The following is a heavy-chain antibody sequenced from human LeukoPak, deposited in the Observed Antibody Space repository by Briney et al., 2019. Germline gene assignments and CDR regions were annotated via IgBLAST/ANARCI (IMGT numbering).Heavy chain of an antibody. Sequence: SERVSLTCAVYGGSFSGYYWSWTRQPPGKGLECIGEINHRGSANYNPSLNSRVDISVDTSNNQFSLKLSSVTAADTAVYYCARGPDFYDSRGYYPIWGQGTMVNVSS. CDR1: GGSFSGYY. J-gene: IGHJ4*02. D-gene: IGHD3-22*01. CDR2: INHRGSA. CDR3: ARGPDFYDSRGYYPI. V-gene: IGHV4-34*01.